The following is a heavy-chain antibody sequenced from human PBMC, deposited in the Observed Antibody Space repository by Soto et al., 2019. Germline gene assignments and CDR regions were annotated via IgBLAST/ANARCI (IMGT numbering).Heavy chain of an antibody. D-gene: IGHD6-19*01. CDR3: ATSYSSGWCPLDY. CDR1: GYTFTGYY. Sequence: QVQLVQSGAEVKKPGASVKVSCKASGYTFTGYYMHWVRQAPGQGLEWMGWINPNSGGTIYAQKFQGRVTMTRDTSISTAYMELSRLRSDDTAVYYCATSYSSGWCPLDYWGQGTLVTAS. CDR2: INPNSGGT. V-gene: IGHV1-2*02. J-gene: IGHJ4*02.